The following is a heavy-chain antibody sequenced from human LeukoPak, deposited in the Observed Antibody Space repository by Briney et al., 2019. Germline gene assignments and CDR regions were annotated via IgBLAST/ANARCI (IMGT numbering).Heavy chain of an antibody. V-gene: IGHV1-2*02. CDR3: ARDRNFGDPYYYGMDV. Sequence: ASVKVSCKASGYTFTGYYMHWVRQAPGQGLEWMGWINPNSGGTNYAQKFQGRVTMTRDTSISTAYMELSRLRSDDTAVYYCARDRNFGDPYYYGMDVWGQGTTVTVSS. D-gene: IGHD2-21*01. CDR1: GYTFTGYY. J-gene: IGHJ6*02. CDR2: INPNSGGT.